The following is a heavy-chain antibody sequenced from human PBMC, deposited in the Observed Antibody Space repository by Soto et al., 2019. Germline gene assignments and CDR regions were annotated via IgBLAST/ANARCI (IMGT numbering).Heavy chain of an antibody. CDR2: IYYSGST. Sequence: SETLSLTCTVSGGSISSYYWSWIRQPPGKGLEWIGYIYYSGSTNYNPSLKSRVTISVDTSKNQFSLKLSSVTAADTAVYYCARHRFLSGCPEDYYYMDVWGKGTTVTVSS. CDR3: ARHRFLSGCPEDYYYMDV. J-gene: IGHJ6*03. CDR1: GGSISSYY. V-gene: IGHV4-59*08. D-gene: IGHD3-3*01.